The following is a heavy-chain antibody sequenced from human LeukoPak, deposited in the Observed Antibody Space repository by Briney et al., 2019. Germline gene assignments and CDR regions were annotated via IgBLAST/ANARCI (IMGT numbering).Heavy chain of an antibody. J-gene: IGHJ4*02. D-gene: IGHD3-22*01. CDR3: AKRDSSGSYPYYLDS. CDR2: INGSGRYT. Sequence: XGSLRLSCAASGFTFSTHAMSWVRLAQGEGLEWVSAINGSGRYTFYADSVKGRFTTSRDNSKNTLYLQMDSLRAEDTAVYYCAKRDSSGSYPYYLDSWGQGTLVTVSS. V-gene: IGHV3-23*01. CDR1: GFTFSTHA.